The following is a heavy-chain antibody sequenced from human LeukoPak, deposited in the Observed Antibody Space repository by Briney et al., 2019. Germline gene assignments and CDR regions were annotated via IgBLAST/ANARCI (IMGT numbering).Heavy chain of an antibody. CDR2: ISAYNGNT. V-gene: IGHV1-18*04. Sequence: ASVKVSCKASGYTFTGYYMHWVRQAPGQGLEWMGWISAYNGNTNYAQKLQGRVTMTTDTSTSTAYMELRSLRSDDTAVYYCARGKVPHCGGDCNNWFDPWGQGTLVTVSS. CDR1: GYTFTGYY. D-gene: IGHD2-21*02. CDR3: ARGKVPHCGGDCNNWFDP. J-gene: IGHJ5*02.